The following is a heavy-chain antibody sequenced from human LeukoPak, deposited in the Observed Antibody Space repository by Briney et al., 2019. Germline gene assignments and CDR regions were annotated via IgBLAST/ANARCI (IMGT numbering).Heavy chain of an antibody. CDR3: ARGWYYYDSSGYSHFDY. V-gene: IGHV3-48*04. Sequence: GGSLRLSCAASGFIFSSYDFNWVRQAPGKGLEWVSYISSRSRTIYYADSVKGRFTISRDNAQKSLYLQMNSLRAEDTAVYYCARGWYYYDSSGYSHFDYWGQGTLVTVSS. D-gene: IGHD3-22*01. J-gene: IGHJ4*02. CDR2: ISSRSRTI. CDR1: GFIFSSYD.